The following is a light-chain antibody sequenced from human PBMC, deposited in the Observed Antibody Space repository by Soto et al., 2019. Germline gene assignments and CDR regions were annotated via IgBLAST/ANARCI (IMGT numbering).Light chain of an antibody. CDR1: QSVSSF. CDR3: QQYDSSPQA. Sequence: EIVLTQSPGTLSLSPGERASLSCRASQSVSSFLAWYLQKPGQAPRLLIYDASSRATGIPDKFSGSGSGTDFTLTISRVEPEDFAVYFCQQYDSSPQAFGLGTKVDIK. V-gene: IGKV3-20*01. J-gene: IGKJ1*01. CDR2: DAS.